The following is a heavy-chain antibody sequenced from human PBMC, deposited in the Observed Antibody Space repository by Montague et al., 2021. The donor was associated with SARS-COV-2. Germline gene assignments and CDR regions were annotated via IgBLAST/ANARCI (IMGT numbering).Heavy chain of an antibody. CDR1: GDSVAGNSAA. J-gene: IGHJ5*02. CDR2: RYYRSKWYN. V-gene: IGHV6-1*01. CDR3: ARDDPYCTNGVCYTGNWFDP. D-gene: IGHD2-8*01. Sequence: CAISGDSVAGNSAAWNWIRQSPSSGPDWLGMRYYRSKWYNDYAVSVKSRITINPDTSKNQFSLQLNSVTPEDTAVYYCARDDPYCTNGVCYTGNWFDPWGQGTLVTVSA.